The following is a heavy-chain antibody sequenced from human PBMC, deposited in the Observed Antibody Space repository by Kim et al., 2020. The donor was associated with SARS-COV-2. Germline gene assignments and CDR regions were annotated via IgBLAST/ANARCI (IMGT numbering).Heavy chain of an antibody. CDR2: ICYSGST. CDR3: ARSTYYYGSGSYYWFDP. V-gene: IGHV4-31*03. J-gene: IGHJ5*02. CDR1: GGSISSGGYY. Sequence: SETLSLTCSVSGGSISSGGYYWSWIRQHPGKGLEWIGYICYSGSTYYNPSLKSRVTISVDTSKNQFSLKLSSVTAADTAVYYCARSTYYYGSGSYYWFDPWGQGTLVTVSS. D-gene: IGHD3-10*01.